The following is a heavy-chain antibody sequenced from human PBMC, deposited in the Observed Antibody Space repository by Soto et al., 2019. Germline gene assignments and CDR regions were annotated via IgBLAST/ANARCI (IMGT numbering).Heavy chain of an antibody. CDR3: ARRGGGFSDDFDH. Sequence: GESLKISCKTSGYTFSSHWIDWVRQMPGKGLEWMGRIAPSDSSTKYSPSFQGHVTMSADKAISTVYLHWSSLRASDSATYYCARRGGGFSDDFDHWGQGTLVTVSS. J-gene: IGHJ4*02. CDR1: GYTFSSHW. CDR2: IAPSDSST. V-gene: IGHV5-10-1*01. D-gene: IGHD5-18*01.